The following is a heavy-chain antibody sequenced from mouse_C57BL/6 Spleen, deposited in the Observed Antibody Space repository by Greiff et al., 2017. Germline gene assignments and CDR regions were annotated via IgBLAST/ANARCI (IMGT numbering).Heavy chain of an antibody. CDR1: GYTFTSYW. CDR2: IDPSDSYT. Sequence: VQLQQSGAELVKPGASVKLSCKASGYTFTSYWMQWVKQRPGQGLEWIGEIDPSDSYTNYNQKFKGKATLTVDTSSSTAYMQLSSLTSEDAAVYYCARGGNGSSHRYFDVWGTGTTVTVSS. CDR3: ARGGNGSSHRYFDV. V-gene: IGHV1-50*01. J-gene: IGHJ1*03. D-gene: IGHD1-1*01.